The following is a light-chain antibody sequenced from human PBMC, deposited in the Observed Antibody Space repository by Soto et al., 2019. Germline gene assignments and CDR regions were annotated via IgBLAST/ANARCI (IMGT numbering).Light chain of an antibody. V-gene: IGLV2-14*01. CDR2: DVS. CDR3: SSYTTSSPHVV. Sequence: QSALTQPASVSGSPGQSITISCTGTSSDVGGYNYVSWYQQHPGKAPKLIIYDVSNRPSGVSNRFSGSTSGNTASLTISGLQAEDDAAYYCSSYTTSSPHVVFGGGTKLTVL. J-gene: IGLJ2*01. CDR1: SSDVGGYNY.